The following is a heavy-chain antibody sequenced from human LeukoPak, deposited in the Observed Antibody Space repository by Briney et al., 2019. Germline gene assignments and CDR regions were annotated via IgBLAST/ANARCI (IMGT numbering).Heavy chain of an antibody. CDR1: GGSFSGYY. V-gene: IGHV4-34*01. CDR3: ARVPSRRGYCGSTSCRIPYYYYYMDV. J-gene: IGHJ6*03. CDR2: INHSGST. Sequence: PSETLSLTCAVYGGSFSGYYWSWIRQPPGKGLEWIGEINHSGSTNYNPSLKSRVTISVDTSKNQFSLKLSSVTAADTAVYYCARVPSRRGYCGSTSCRIPYYYYYMDVWGKGTTVTVSS. D-gene: IGHD2-2*01.